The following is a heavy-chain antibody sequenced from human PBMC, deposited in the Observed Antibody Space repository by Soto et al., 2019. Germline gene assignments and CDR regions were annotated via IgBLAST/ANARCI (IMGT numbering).Heavy chain of an antibody. V-gene: IGHV3-21*01. Sequence: GGSLRLSCAASGFTFSSYSMNWVRQAPGKGLEWVSSISSSSSYIYYADSVKGRFTISRDNAKNSLYLQMNSLRAEDTAVYYCARPHIRGELELCFDYWGQGTLVTVSS. CDR1: GFTFSSYS. D-gene: IGHD1-7*01. CDR3: ARPHIRGELELCFDY. CDR2: ISSSSSYI. J-gene: IGHJ4*02.